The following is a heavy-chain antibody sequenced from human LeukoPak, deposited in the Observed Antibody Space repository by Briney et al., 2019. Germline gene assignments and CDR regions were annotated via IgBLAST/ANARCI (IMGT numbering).Heavy chain of an antibody. J-gene: IGHJ4*02. V-gene: IGHV3-7*01. CDR3: ARMSSYCDY. D-gene: IGHD2-2*01. Sequence: GGSLRLSCVASGFTFSSHHMNWVRQTPGKGLESVATIMPDGSEKYYVDSVKGRFTISRDNAKSSLYLQMNSLRAEDTGVYFCARMSSYCDYWGQGTLVTVSS. CDR2: IMPDGSEK. CDR1: GFTFSSHH.